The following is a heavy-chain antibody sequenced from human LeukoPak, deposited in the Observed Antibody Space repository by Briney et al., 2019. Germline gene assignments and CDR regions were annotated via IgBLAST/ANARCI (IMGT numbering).Heavy chain of an antibody. D-gene: IGHD2-2*01. V-gene: IGHV4-4*02. CDR3: AMKEYQLPPRAEYFQH. J-gene: IGHJ1*01. CDR2: IYHSGST. Sequence: SGTLSLTCAVSGGSISSSNWWSWVRQPPGKGLEWIGEIYHSGSTNYNPSLKSRVTISVDKSKNQFSLKLSSVTAADTAVYYCAMKEYQLPPRAEYFQHWGQGTLVTVSS. CDR1: GGSISSSNW.